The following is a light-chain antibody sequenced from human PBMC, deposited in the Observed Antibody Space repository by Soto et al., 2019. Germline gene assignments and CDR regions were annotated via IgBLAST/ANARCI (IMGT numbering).Light chain of an antibody. CDR2: DAS. CDR3: QQRSNWQRLT. CDR1: QSVSSY. J-gene: IGKJ4*01. V-gene: IGKV3-11*01. Sequence: EIVLTQSPATLSLSPGERATLSCRASQSVSSYLAWYQQKPGQAPRLLIYDASNRATGIPARFSGSGSGTEFTLTISSREPADFAVYYCQQRSNWQRLTFGGGTKVEIK.